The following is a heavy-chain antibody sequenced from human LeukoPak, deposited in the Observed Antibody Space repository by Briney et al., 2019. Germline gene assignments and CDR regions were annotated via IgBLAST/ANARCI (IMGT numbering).Heavy chain of an antibody. CDR3: ARANFLYCSSSTCLFDY. D-gene: IGHD2-2*01. J-gene: IGHJ4*02. CDR1: GYAFTDYY. CDR2: INPNDGDT. Sequence: ASVKVSCKASGYAFTDYYMHWVRQAPGQGFEWMGWINPNDGDTNYAQKFQGRVTMTRDTSISTAHMEVSRLRSDDTAVYYCARANFLYCSSSTCLFDYWGQGTLVTVSS. V-gene: IGHV1-2*02.